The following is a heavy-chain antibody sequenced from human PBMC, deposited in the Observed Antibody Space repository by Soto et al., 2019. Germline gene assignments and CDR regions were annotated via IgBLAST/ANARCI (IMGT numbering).Heavy chain of an antibody. Sequence: GSLRLSCAASGFTFSDAWMSWVRQAPGKGLDWVGRIKSKSDGGTTEYAAPVRGRFTISRDDSKNTLYLQMNSLKTEDTAVYYCTTDLWRIAVVVGSTGYFNPWGQGTPVTSPQ. CDR1: GFTFSDAW. J-gene: IGHJ5*02. D-gene: IGHD2-15*01. V-gene: IGHV3-15*01. CDR3: TTDLWRIAVVVGSTGYFNP. CDR2: IKSKSDGGTT.